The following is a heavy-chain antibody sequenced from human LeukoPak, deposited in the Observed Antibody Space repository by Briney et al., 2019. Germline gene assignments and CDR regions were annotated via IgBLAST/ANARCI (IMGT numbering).Heavy chain of an antibody. CDR2: ISGYNGNT. D-gene: IGHD2-15*01. Sequence: ASVKVSCKVSGYTFTSYGISWVRQAPGQGLEWMGWISGYNGNTNYAQKFQGRVTMTTDTSTSTAYMELRSLRSDDTAVYYCARDWDIVVVVGAHFDYWGQGTLVTVSS. V-gene: IGHV1-18*01. CDR3: ARDWDIVVVVGAHFDY. J-gene: IGHJ4*02. CDR1: GYTFTSYG.